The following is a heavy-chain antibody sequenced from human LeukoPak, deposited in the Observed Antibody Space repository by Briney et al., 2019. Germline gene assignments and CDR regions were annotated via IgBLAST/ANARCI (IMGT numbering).Heavy chain of an antibody. J-gene: IGHJ6*02. Sequence: PSETLSLTCTVSGGSISSSSYYGGCIRQPPGKGLEWIGSIDYSGSTYYNPSLKSRVTISVDTSKNQFSLNLSSVTAADTAVYFCARLTYSYGSGSYYRSGRPEYYYGMDIWGQGTTVTVSS. CDR2: IDYSGST. CDR1: GGSISSSSYY. D-gene: IGHD3-10*01. CDR3: ARLTYSYGSGSYYRSGRPEYYYGMDI. V-gene: IGHV4-39*07.